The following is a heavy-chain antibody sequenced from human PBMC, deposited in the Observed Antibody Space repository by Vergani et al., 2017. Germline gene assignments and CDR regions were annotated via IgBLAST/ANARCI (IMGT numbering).Heavy chain of an antibody. CDR2: IYYSGST. CDR3: AGRQPQNNGRGHYYDCWSGYYNKEYFQH. V-gene: IGHV4-39*01. Sequence: QVQLQQWGAGLLKPSETLSLTCAVSGGSISSSSYYWGWIRQPPGKGLEWIGSIYYSGSTYYNPSLQSRVTISVDTSKNQFYLKLSAVTAADTAVYYCAGRQPQNNGRGHYYDCWSGYYNKEYFQHWGQGTLVTVSS. D-gene: IGHD3-3*01. CDR1: GGSISSSSYY. J-gene: IGHJ1*01.